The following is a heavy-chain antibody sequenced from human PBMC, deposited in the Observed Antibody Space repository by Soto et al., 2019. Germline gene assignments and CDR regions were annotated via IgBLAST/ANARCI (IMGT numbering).Heavy chain of an antibody. CDR3: ARRLGTGWFFDF. J-gene: IGHJ4*02. CDR1: GYSFTSYW. D-gene: IGHD6-19*01. V-gene: IGHV5-51*01. Sequence: PGGSLKISCNGSGYSFTSYWIGWVRQMPWKGLEWMGIIYPGDSDTRYSPSFQGQVAFSADKSISTAYLQWSGLKASDTAIYYCARRLGTGWFFDFWGQGTLVTVSS. CDR2: IYPGDSDT.